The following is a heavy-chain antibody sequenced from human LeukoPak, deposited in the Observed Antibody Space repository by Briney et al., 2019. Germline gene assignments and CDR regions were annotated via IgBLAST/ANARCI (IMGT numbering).Heavy chain of an antibody. CDR1: GFSFSGYW. CDR2: ISSSSSYI. Sequence: GGSLRLSCAASGFSFSGYWMSWVRQAPGKGLEWVSSISSSSSYIYYADSVKGRFTISRDNAKNSLYLQMNSLRAEDTAVYYCAKVSRFFLGYCSGGSCYYFDYWGQGTLVTVSS. D-gene: IGHD2-15*01. CDR3: AKVSRFFLGYCSGGSCYYFDY. J-gene: IGHJ4*02. V-gene: IGHV3-21*01.